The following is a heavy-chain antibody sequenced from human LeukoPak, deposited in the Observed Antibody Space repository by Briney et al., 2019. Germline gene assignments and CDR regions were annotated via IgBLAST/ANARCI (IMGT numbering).Heavy chain of an antibody. J-gene: IGHJ4*02. CDR1: GFTFSSYA. CDR2: IWSDGRNT. D-gene: IGHD3-16*01. V-gene: IGHV3-33*01. Sequence: GGSLRLSCATSGFTFSSYAIHWVRQAPRKGLQWLTLIWSDGRNTYYADSVKGRFTISRDNSKNTIYLQMNTLRAEDTAVYYCARDQGGHLYYWGQGTLVTVSS. CDR3: ARDQGGHLYY.